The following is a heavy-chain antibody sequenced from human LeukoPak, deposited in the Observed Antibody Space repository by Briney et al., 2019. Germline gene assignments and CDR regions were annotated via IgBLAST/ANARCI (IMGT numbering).Heavy chain of an antibody. J-gene: IGHJ4*02. D-gene: IGHD3-22*01. Sequence: GGSLRLSCAASGFTFSSYAMHWVRQAPGKGLEWVAVISYDGSNKYYADSVKGRFTISRDNSKNTLYLQMNSLRAEDTAVYYCAKMGGGYYYYFDYWGQGTLVTVSS. CDR3: AKMGGGYYYYFDY. CDR2: ISYDGSNK. V-gene: IGHV3-30*04. CDR1: GFTFSSYA.